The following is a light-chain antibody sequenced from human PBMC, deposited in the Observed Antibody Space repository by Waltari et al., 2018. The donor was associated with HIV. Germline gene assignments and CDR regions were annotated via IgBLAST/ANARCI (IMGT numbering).Light chain of an antibody. CDR3: QQYNNWPRT. Sequence: VMTQSPATLSVSPGARATRSCRASQSVSSNLAWFQQKPGQAPRLRIYGASTRATGIPARFSGSGSGTEFTLTISSLQSEDFAVYYCQQYNNWPRTFGQGTKVEIK. J-gene: IGKJ1*01. V-gene: IGKV3-15*01. CDR1: QSVSSN. CDR2: GAS.